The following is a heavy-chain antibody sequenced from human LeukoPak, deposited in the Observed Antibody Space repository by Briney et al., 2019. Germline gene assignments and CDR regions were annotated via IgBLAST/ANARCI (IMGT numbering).Heavy chain of an antibody. J-gene: IGHJ4*02. V-gene: IGHV4-39*01. CDR2: IYYSGST. D-gene: IGHD2-2*02. Sequence: PSETLSLTCTVSGGSISSYYWGWIRQPPGKGLEWIGSIYYSGSTYCNPSLKSRVTISVDTSKNQFSLKLSSVTAADTAVYYCASTSPGIVVVPAAIDYWGQGTLVTVSS. CDR3: ASTSPGIVVVPAAIDY. CDR1: GGSISSYY.